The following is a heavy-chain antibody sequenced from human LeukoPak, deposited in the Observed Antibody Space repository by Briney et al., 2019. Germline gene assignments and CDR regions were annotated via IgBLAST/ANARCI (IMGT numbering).Heavy chain of an antibody. CDR2: FSGSGLST. CDR3: XXXXXXXXXXXVIFQTKYFFDY. V-gene: IGHV3-23*01. J-gene: IGHJ4*02. CDR1: GFTFSSYA. D-gene: IGHD3-10*01. Sequence: PGGSLRLSCAASGFTFSSYAMSWVRQAPGKGLEWVSTFSGSGLSTYYADSVKGRFTISRDNSKNTLYLQMNSLRVEDTAVYYXXXXXXXXXXXXVIFQTKYFFDYWGQGTLVTVSS.